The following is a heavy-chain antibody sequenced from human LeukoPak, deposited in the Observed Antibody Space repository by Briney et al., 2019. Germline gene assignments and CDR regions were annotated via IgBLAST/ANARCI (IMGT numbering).Heavy chain of an antibody. Sequence: PGGSLRLSCAASGFTFSSYGMHWVRQAPGKGLEWVAVIWYDGSNKYYADSVKGRFTISRDNSKNTLYLQMNSLRAEDTAVYYCARGWLDPARYFDYWGQGTLVTVSS. D-gene: IGHD5-12*01. V-gene: IGHV3-33*01. CDR3: ARGWLDPARYFDY. CDR1: GFTFSSYG. J-gene: IGHJ4*02. CDR2: IWYDGSNK.